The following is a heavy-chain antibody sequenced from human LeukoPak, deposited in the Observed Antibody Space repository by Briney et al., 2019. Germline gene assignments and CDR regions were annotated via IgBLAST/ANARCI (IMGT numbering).Heavy chain of an antibody. V-gene: IGHV3-30*03. D-gene: IGHD3-22*01. CDR1: GFTFSSYW. J-gene: IGHJ4*02. CDR3: ARDADTSGHSSHFDY. CDR2: IKYDGSKT. Sequence: GGSLRLSCAASGFTFSSYWMHWVRQAPGKGLEWVAAIKYDGSKTYYGASVKGRLSISRDNSRNMLSLQMNSLRAEDTAVYHCARDADTSGHSSHFDYWGQGTLVTVSS.